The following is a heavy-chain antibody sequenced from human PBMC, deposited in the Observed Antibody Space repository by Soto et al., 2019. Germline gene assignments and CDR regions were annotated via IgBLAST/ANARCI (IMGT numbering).Heavy chain of an antibody. CDR3: ARGPVLLWFGELLGNWFDP. CDR1: GGSISSSNW. D-gene: IGHD3-10*01. CDR2: IYHSGST. J-gene: IGHJ5*02. Sequence: PSETLSLTCAVSGGSISSSNWWSCVGQPPGKGLEWIGEIYHSGSTNYNPSLKSRVTISVDKSKYQFSLKLSSVTAADTAVYYCARGPVLLWFGELLGNWFDPWGQGTLVTVSS. V-gene: IGHV4-4*02.